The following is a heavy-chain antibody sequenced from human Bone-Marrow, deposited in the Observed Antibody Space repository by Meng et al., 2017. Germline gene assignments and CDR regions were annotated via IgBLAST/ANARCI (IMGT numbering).Heavy chain of an antibody. Sequence: GGSLRLSCVASGLSFTDAWMSWVRQAPGKGLEWVGCIETNSDGGTTDYAAPVKGRFTISRDDSKNTLYLQMNSLINEDTAVYFCATGAAAADHWGQGTLVTVSS. J-gene: IGHJ4*02. CDR2: IETNSDGGTT. V-gene: IGHV3-15*04. D-gene: IGHD6-13*01. CDR3: ATGAAAADH. CDR1: GLSFTDAW.